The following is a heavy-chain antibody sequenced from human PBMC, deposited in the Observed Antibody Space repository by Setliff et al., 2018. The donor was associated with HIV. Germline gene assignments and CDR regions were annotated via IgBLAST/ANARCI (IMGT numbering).Heavy chain of an antibody. V-gene: IGHV3-7*03. CDR2: IKQDGSDK. J-gene: IGHJ4*02. CDR1: GFTFSNYW. CDR3: ARDIKKWFGEGDYFDY. Sequence: ETLRLSCAASGFTFSNYWMSWVRQAPGKGLEWVANIKQDGSDKYYLDSMRGRFTISRDNAKNSLYLQMNSLTAEDTAMYYCARDIKKWFGEGDYFDYWGQGTLVTVSS. D-gene: IGHD3-10*01.